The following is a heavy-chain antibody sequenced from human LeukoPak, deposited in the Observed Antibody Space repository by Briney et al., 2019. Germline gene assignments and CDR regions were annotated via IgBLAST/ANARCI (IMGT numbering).Heavy chain of an antibody. CDR2: ISSSSSYI. CDR1: GFTFSSYS. CDR3: ARDRSNYYGMDV. J-gene: IGHJ6*02. V-gene: IGHV3-21*01. Sequence: GGSLRLSCAASGFTFSSYSMNWVRQAPGKGLEWVSSISSSSSYIYYADSVRGRFTISRDNAKNSLYLQMNSLRAEDTAVYYCARDRSNYYGMDVWGQGTTVTVSS.